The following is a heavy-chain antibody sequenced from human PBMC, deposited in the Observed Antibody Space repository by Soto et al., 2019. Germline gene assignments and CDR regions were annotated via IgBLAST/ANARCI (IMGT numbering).Heavy chain of an antibody. V-gene: IGHV3-30-3*01. CDR2: ISYDGSNK. CDR1: GFTFSSYA. CDR3: ARIDWNDVHYYDGMDV. D-gene: IGHD1-1*01. J-gene: IGHJ6*02. Sequence: QVQLVESGGGVVQPGRSLRLSCAASGFTFSSYAMHWVRQAPGKGLEWVAVISYDGSNKYYADSVKGRFTISRDNSKNTLYLQMNRLRAEDTAVYYCARIDWNDVHYYDGMDVWGQGTTVTVSS.